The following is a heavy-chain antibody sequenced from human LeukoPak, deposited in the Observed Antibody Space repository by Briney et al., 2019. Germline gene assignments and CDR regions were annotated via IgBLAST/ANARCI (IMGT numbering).Heavy chain of an antibody. CDR3: ARVEGGYNYY. CDR1: GGSFSGYY. J-gene: IGHJ4*02. CDR2: INHSGST. D-gene: IGHD5-24*01. V-gene: IGHV4-34*01. Sequence: SETLSLTCAVYGGSFSGYYWSWIRQPPGKGLEWIGEINHSGSTNYNPSLKSRVTMSVDTSKNQFSLKLSSVTAADTAVYYCARVEGGYNYYWGQGTLVTVSS.